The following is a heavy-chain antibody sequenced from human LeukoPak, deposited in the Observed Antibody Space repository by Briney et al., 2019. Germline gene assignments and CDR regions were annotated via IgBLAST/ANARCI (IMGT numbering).Heavy chain of an antibody. Sequence: ASVKVSCTASGYTFTSYGISWVRQAPGQGLEWMGWISAYNGNTNYAQKLQGRVTTTTDTSTSTAYMELRSLRSDDTAVYYCARVGDYSSSPSLGWYYYYYGMDVWGQGTTVTVSS. CDR3: ARVGDYSSSPSLGWYYYYYGMDV. V-gene: IGHV1-18*01. D-gene: IGHD6-6*01. J-gene: IGHJ6*02. CDR2: ISAYNGNT. CDR1: GYTFTSYG.